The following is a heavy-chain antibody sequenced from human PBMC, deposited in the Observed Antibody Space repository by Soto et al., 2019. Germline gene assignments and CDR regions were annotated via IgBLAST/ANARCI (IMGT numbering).Heavy chain of an antibody. Sequence: GGSLRLSCAASGFTFSDYYMSWIRQAPGKGLEWVSYISSSGSTIYYADSVKGRFTISRDNAKNSLYLQMNSLRAEDTAVYYCARVGRYFDWFPNWFDPWGQGTLVTVSS. V-gene: IGHV3-11*01. J-gene: IGHJ5*02. D-gene: IGHD3-9*01. CDR1: GFTFSDYY. CDR2: ISSSGSTI. CDR3: ARVGRYFDWFPNWFDP.